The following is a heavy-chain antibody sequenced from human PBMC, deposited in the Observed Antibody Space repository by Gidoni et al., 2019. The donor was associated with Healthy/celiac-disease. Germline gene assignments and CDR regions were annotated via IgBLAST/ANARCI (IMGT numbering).Heavy chain of an antibody. CDR3: ASVGGYSPRGPGYFDL. D-gene: IGHD5-18*01. J-gene: IGHJ2*01. V-gene: IGHV4-30-2*01. Sequence: QLQLQESGSGLVKPSQTLSLTCAASGGPISSGGYSWSWIRQPPGKGLEWIGYIYHSGSTYYNPSLKSRVTISVDRSKNQFSLKLSSVTAADTAVYYCASVGGYSPRGPGYFDLWGRGTLVTVSS. CDR1: GGPISSGGYS. CDR2: IYHSGST.